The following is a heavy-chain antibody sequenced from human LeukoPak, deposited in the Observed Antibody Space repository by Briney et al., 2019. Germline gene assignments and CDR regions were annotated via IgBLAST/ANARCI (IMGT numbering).Heavy chain of an antibody. V-gene: IGHV4-39*01. CDR1: GVSISSSDYY. Sequence: SETLSLTCTVSGVSISSSDYYWGWIRQPPGKGLEWIGSIYYSGRAYYNPPLKSRVTISEDTSKNQFSLKLSSVTAADTAVYYCARHRTAMYHYGPYDAFDIWGQGTLVTVSS. CDR2: IYYSGRA. J-gene: IGHJ3*02. D-gene: IGHD3-10*01. CDR3: ARHRTAMYHYGPYDAFDI.